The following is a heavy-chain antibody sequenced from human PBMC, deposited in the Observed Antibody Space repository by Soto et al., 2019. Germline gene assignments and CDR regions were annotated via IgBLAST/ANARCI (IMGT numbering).Heavy chain of an antibody. CDR3: ARRYGYSFDY. J-gene: IGHJ4*02. D-gene: IGHD1-1*01. CDR1: GGSIRNNY. CDR2: IYYTGTS. Sequence: SETLSLTCTVSGGSIRNNYLSWIRQPPGKGLEWVGYIYYTGTSKYNPSLKSRVTISVDTSKNQFSLKLSSVTAADTAVYYCARRYGYSFDYWGQGTLVTVSS. V-gene: IGHV4-59*08.